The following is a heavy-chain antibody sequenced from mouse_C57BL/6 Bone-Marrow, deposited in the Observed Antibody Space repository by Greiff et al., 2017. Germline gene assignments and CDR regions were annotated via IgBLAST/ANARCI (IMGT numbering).Heavy chain of an antibody. CDR1: GFNFTGYY. CDR2: INPENGDT. Sequence: VQLQQSGAELVRPGASVKLSCTASGFNFTGYYMHWVKQSPEQGLEWIGRINPENGDTDYAPKFQGKATMTVDKSSSTAYLQLSSLTSEDSAVYYCTQCRTGGASRGVWGKGTTVTVSS. V-gene: IGHV14-1*01. CDR3: TQCRTGGASRGV. J-gene: IGHJ1*03.